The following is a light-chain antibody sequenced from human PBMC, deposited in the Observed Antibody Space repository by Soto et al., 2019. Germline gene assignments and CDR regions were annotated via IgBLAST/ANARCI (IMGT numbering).Light chain of an antibody. CDR2: ANI. CDR1: GSNIGAGYD. Sequence: QSSLGQPPSVSGAPGQRFTISCTGSGSNIGAGYDVHWYQQLPGTAPKLLIFANINRPSGVPDRFSGSKSGTSASLAITGLRAEDEADYYCQSYHSSQSGYVFGTGTKVT. CDR3: QSYHSSQSGYV. V-gene: IGLV1-40*01. J-gene: IGLJ1*01.